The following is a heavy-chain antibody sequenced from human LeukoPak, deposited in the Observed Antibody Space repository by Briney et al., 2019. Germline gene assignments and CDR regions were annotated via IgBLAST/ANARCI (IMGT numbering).Heavy chain of an antibody. Sequence: SETLSLTCTVSGGSISSSSYYWGWIRQPPGKGLEWIGSIYYSGSTYYNPSLKSRVTISVDTSKNQFSLKLSSVTAADTAVYYCAREKVAGGAYYYYGMDVWGQGTTVTVSS. V-gene: IGHV4-39*07. J-gene: IGHJ6*02. CDR3: AREKVAGGAYYYYGMDV. D-gene: IGHD6-19*01. CDR2: IYYSGST. CDR1: GGSISSSSYY.